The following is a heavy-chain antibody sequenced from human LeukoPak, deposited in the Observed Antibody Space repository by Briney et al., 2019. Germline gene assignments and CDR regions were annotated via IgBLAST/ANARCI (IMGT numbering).Heavy chain of an antibody. Sequence: SETLSLTCTVSGGSISSGSYYWSWIRQPAGKGLEWIGRIYTSGSTNYNPSLKSRVTISVDTSKNQFSLKLSSVTAADTAVYYCARAGVLGATTWFDPWDQGTLVTVSS. J-gene: IGHJ5*02. CDR3: ARAGVLGATTWFDP. CDR2: IYTSGST. D-gene: IGHD1-26*01. V-gene: IGHV4-61*02. CDR1: GGSISSGSYY.